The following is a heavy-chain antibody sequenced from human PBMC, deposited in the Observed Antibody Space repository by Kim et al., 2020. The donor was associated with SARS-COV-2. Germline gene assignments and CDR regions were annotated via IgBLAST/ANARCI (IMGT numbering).Heavy chain of an antibody. CDR3: ANSGGNYYDSSGYSFDY. D-gene: IGHD3-22*01. V-gene: IGHV3-30*18. Sequence: GGSLRLSCAASGFTFSSYGMHWVRQAPGKGLEWVAVISYDGSNKYYADSVKGRFTISRDNSKNTLYLQMNSLRAEDTAVYYCANSGGNYYDSSGYSFDYWGQGTLVTVSS. J-gene: IGHJ4*02. CDR1: GFTFSSYG. CDR2: ISYDGSNK.